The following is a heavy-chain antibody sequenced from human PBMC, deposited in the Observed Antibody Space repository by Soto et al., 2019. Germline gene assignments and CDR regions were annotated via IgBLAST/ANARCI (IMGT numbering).Heavy chain of an antibody. J-gene: IGHJ3*02. V-gene: IGHV4-39*01. Sequence: QLQLQESGPGLVKPSETLSLTCTVSGGSISSSSYYWGWIRQPPGKGLEWIGRISYSGSTYYNPTPDRRATTSVDTSKNQFSRKLSSVTAADTAVYYSARHTIAAAGTSPPYAFDIWGQGTMVTVSA. CDR1: GGSISSSSYY. CDR3: ARHTIAAAGTSPPYAFDI. CDR2: ISYSGST. D-gene: IGHD6-13*01.